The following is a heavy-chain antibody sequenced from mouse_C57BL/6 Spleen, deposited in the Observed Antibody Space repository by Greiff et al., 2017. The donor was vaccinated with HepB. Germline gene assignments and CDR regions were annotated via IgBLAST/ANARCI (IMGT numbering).Heavy chain of an antibody. CDR1: GYTFTDYN. V-gene: IGHV1-22*01. D-gene: IGHD1-1*02. J-gene: IGHJ2*01. CDR2: INPNNGGT. CDR3: ARYGGLLYYFDY. Sequence: VQLQQSGPELVKPGASVKMSCKASGYTFTDYNMHWVKQSHGKSLEWIGYINPNNGGTSYNQKFKGKATLTVNKSSSTAYMELRSLTSEDSAVYYCARYGGLLYYFDYWGQGTTLTVSS.